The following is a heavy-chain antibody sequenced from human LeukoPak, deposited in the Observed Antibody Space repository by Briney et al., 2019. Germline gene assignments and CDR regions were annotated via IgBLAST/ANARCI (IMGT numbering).Heavy chain of an antibody. D-gene: IGHD3-10*01. Sequence: PGGSLRLSCATSGFSFSSHGIHWVRQAPGKGLEWVAFIRYDGNNEYYADSVKGRFTISRDNSKNTLYLQMNSLRPEETAVYYCAKVMARGITSTPDYWGQGTLVTVSS. V-gene: IGHV3-30*02. CDR1: GFSFSSHG. CDR2: IRYDGNNE. CDR3: AKVMARGITSTPDY. J-gene: IGHJ4*02.